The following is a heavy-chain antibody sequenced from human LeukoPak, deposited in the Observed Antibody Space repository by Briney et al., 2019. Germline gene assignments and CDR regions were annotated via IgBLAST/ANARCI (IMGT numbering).Heavy chain of an antibody. J-gene: IGHJ5*02. CDR2: INHSGST. Sequence: SETLSLTCAVYGVSFSGYYWSWIRQPPGKGLEWIGEINHSGSTNYNPSLKSRVTISVDTSKNQFSLKLSSVTAADTAVYYCARPGIAVADNWFDPWGQGTLVTVSS. CDR3: ARPGIAVADNWFDP. V-gene: IGHV4-34*01. CDR1: GVSFSGYY. D-gene: IGHD6-19*01.